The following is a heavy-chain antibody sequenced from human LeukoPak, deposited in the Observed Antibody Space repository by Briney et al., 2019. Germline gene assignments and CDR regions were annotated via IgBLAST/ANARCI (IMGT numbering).Heavy chain of an antibody. Sequence: GGSLRLSCAASGFTFSNYAMSWVRQAPGKGLEWVSAISTSGSSTYYADSVKGRFSISRDNSKNALYLQMNSLRAEDTALYYCAKERTINDWIFDYWGQGTLVTVSS. J-gene: IGHJ4*02. CDR1: GFTFSNYA. CDR2: ISTSGSST. CDR3: AKERTINDWIFDY. D-gene: IGHD1-7*01. V-gene: IGHV3-23*01.